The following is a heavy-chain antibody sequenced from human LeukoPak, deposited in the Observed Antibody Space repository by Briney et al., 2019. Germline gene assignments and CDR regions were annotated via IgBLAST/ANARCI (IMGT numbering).Heavy chain of an antibody. CDR2: IDHSGST. V-gene: IGHV4-34*01. Sequence: PSETLSLTCAVYGGSFSGYNWSWIRQPPGKGLERIGEIDHSGSTNYNPSLKSRVTISVDTSKKQFSLKLSSVTAADTAVYFCARPIATGIDPFDCWGQGTLVAVST. CDR3: ARPIATGIDPFDC. J-gene: IGHJ4*02. D-gene: IGHD6-13*01. CDR1: GGSFSGYN.